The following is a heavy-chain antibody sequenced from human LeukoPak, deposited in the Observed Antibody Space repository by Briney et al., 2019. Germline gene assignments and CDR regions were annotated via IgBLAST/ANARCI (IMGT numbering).Heavy chain of an antibody. D-gene: IGHD7-27*01. Sequence: GGSLRLSCAASGFTFSSYWMSWVRQAPGKGLEWVANIKQDGSEKYYVDSVKGRFTISRDNAKNSLYLQMNSLRAEDTAVYYCARAMKLGRKPYYFDYWGQGTLVTVSS. CDR2: IKQDGSEK. J-gene: IGHJ4*02. CDR3: ARAMKLGRKPYYFDY. V-gene: IGHV3-7*01. CDR1: GFTFSSYW.